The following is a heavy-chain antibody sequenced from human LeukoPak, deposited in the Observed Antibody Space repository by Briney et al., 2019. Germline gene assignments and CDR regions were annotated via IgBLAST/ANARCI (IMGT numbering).Heavy chain of an antibody. CDR1: GYTFTSYG. Sequence: ASVKVSCKASGYTFTSYGISWVRQAPGQGLEWMGWISAYNGNTNSAQKLQGRVTMTTDTSTNTAYMELRSLRSDDTAVYYCARGRKDYGDYYLDSWGQGTLVTVSS. V-gene: IGHV1-18*01. J-gene: IGHJ4*02. CDR2: ISAYNGNT. D-gene: IGHD4-17*01. CDR3: ARGRKDYGDYYLDS.